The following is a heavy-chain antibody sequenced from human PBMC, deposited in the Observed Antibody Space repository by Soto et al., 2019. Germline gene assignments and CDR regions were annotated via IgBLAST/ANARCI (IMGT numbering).Heavy chain of an antibody. J-gene: IGHJ4*02. Sequence: PGGSLRLSCAASGFTFSSFGMHWVRQAPGKGLEWVTVISYDGSNKYYADSVKGRLTISRDNSKNTLSLEMNSLRAEDTAVYYCAKDRSGSSGPGLDYWGQGTLVTVSS. CDR1: GFTFSSFG. D-gene: IGHD1-26*01. CDR2: ISYDGSNK. CDR3: AKDRSGSSGPGLDY. V-gene: IGHV3-30*18.